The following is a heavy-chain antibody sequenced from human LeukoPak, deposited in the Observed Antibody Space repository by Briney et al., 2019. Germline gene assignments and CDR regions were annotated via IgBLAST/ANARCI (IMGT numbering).Heavy chain of an antibody. D-gene: IGHD3-3*01. CDR1: GGSFSGYY. CDR2: INHSGST. V-gene: IGHV4-34*01. Sequence: SETLSLTCAVYGGSFSGYYWSWIRQPPGKGLEWIGEINHSGSTNYNPSLKSRVTISVDRSKNQFSLKLSSVTAADTAVYYCARSLSTIFEYYFDYWGQGTLVTVSS. J-gene: IGHJ4*02. CDR3: ARSLSTIFEYYFDY.